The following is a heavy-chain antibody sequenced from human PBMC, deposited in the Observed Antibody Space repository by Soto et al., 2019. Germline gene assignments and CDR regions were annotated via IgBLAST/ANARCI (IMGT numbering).Heavy chain of an antibody. Sequence: GGSLRLSCAASGFTFSSYAMSWVRQAPGKGLEWVSAISGSGGSTYYADSVKGRFTISRDNSKNTLYLQMNSLRAEDTAVYYCARDDVLCDGGRCYGVPLDVWGKGTTVTVSS. CDR3: ARDDVLCDGGRCYGVPLDV. J-gene: IGHJ6*04. CDR2: ISGSGGST. V-gene: IGHV3-23*01. D-gene: IGHD2-15*01. CDR1: GFTFSSYA.